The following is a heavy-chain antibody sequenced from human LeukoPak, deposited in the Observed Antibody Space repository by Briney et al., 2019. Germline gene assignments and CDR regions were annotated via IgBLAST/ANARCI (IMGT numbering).Heavy chain of an antibody. CDR3: QGLGTDYHFGPFDI. CDR1: GFTFSSYE. V-gene: IGHV3-48*03. Sequence: PGGSLRLSCAASGFTFSSYEMNWVRQAPGKGLEWVSYISSSGSTIYYADSVKGRFTISRDNSKNTLYLQMNSLRAEDTAIYYCQGLGTDYHFGPFDIWGQGTVVTVSS. D-gene: IGHD3/OR15-3a*01. CDR2: ISSSGSTI. J-gene: IGHJ3*02.